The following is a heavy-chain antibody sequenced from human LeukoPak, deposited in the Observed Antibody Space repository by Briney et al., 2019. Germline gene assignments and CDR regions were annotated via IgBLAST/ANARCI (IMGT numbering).Heavy chain of an antibody. CDR2: ISNSGHSI. V-gene: IGHV3-11*01. J-gene: IGHJ4*02. CDR1: GITLSDEY. Sequence: GGSLRLSCAASGITLSDEYMSWIRQAPGRGLEWISYISNSGHSIFYADSVKGRFTISRDNAKNSLFLQMSNLRAEDTAVYYCARARGAGPGAHFDYWGQGTLVTVSS. D-gene: IGHD3-10*01. CDR3: ARARGAGPGAHFDY.